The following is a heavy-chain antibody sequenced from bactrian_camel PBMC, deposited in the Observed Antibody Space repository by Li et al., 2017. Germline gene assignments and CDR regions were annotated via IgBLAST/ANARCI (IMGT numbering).Heavy chain of an antibody. Sequence: HVQLVESGGGSVQAGGSLKLSCAVSGISVGRSCMEWVRQAPGNEREAVARMHPGGGGTYYADDVAGRFTISRDNAKNTVFLQMNSLKPPDTATYTCAAARCEGSIDFDYDYWGQGTQVTVS. D-gene: IGHD3*01. J-gene: IGHJ4*01. CDR1: GISVGRSC. CDR3: AAARCEGSIDFDYDY. V-gene: IGHV3S1*01. CDR2: MHPGGGGT.